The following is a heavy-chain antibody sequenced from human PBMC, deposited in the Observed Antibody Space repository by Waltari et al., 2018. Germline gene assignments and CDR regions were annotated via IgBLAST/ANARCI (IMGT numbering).Heavy chain of an antibody. V-gene: IGHV1-69*13. D-gene: IGHD2-2*01. J-gene: IGHJ6*02. CDR3: AVGYVVAARSSYYYYGMDV. CDR1: GGTFSSYA. CDR2: IIPILGTA. Sequence: QVQLVQSGAEVKKPGSSVKVSCKASGGTFSSYAISWVRQATGQGLEWMGGIIPILGTANDAQKFQGRVTITADEATSTAYMELSSLRSEDTAVYYCAVGYVVAARSSYYYYGMDVWGQGTTVTVSS.